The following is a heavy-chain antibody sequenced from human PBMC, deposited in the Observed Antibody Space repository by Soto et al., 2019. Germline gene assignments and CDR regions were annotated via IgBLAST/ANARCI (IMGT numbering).Heavy chain of an antibody. V-gene: IGHV1-69*02. Sequence: QVQLVQSGAEVKKPGSSVKVSCRASGGTFSSYTISWVRQAPGQGLEWMGRIIPILGIANYAQKFQGRVTITADKSTSTAYRELSSLRSEDTAVEYCAKPLSGSYYNDAFDIWGQGTMVTVSS. J-gene: IGHJ3*02. CDR3: AKPLSGSYYNDAFDI. D-gene: IGHD3-10*01. CDR1: GGTFSSYT. CDR2: IIPILGIA.